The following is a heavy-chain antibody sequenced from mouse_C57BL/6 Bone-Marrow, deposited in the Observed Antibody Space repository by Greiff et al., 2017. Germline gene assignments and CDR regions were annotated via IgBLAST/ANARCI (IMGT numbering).Heavy chain of an antibody. CDR3: TVTYYSNYWYFDV. CDR2: IYPGNSDT. Sequence: VQLKQSGTVLARPGASVKMSCKTSGYTFTSYWMHWVKQRPGQGLEWIGAIYPGNSDTSYNQKFKGKAKLTAVTSASTAYMELSSLTNEDSAVYYCTVTYYSNYWYFDVWGTGTTVTVSS. V-gene: IGHV1-5*01. D-gene: IGHD2-5*01. CDR1: GYTFTSYW. J-gene: IGHJ1*03.